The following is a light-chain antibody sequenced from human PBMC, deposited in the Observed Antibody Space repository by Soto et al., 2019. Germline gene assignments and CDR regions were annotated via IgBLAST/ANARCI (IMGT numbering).Light chain of an antibody. V-gene: IGKV3-15*01. Sequence: EMVLTQSPGTLSLYQGERATLSCRASQSVSNNYLAWYQQKPGQAPRLLIYGASTRATGIPARFSGSGSGTEFTLTINSLQSEDFAVYYCQQYNYWPPLTFGGGTKVDI. CDR2: GAS. J-gene: IGKJ4*01. CDR1: QSVSNN. CDR3: QQYNYWPPLT.